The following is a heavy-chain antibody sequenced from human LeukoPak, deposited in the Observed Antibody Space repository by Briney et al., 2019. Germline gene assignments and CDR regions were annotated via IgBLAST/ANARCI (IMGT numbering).Heavy chain of an antibody. CDR3: ARDLRQLVGPNAFDI. J-gene: IGHJ3*02. CDR1: GGSISSYY. Sequence: LETLSLTCTVSGGSISSYYWSWIRQPPGKGLEWIGYIYYSGSTNYNPSLKSRVTISVDTSKNQFSLKLSSVTAADTAVYYCARDLRQLVGPNAFDIWGQGTMVTVSS. CDR2: IYYSGST. D-gene: IGHD6-6*01. V-gene: IGHV4-59*01.